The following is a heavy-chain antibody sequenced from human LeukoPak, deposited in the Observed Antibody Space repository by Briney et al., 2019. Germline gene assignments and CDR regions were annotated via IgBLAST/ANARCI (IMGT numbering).Heavy chain of an antibody. CDR1: GGSISSYY. D-gene: IGHD3-22*01. CDR3: ARAQGSSGLNWFDP. CDR2: IYTSGST. Sequence: SETLSLTCTVSGGSISSYYWSWIRQPAGKGLVWIGRIYTSGSTNYNPSLKSRVTMSVDTSKNQFSLKLSSVTAADTAVYYRARAQGSSGLNWFDPWGQGTLVTVSS. J-gene: IGHJ5*02. V-gene: IGHV4-4*07.